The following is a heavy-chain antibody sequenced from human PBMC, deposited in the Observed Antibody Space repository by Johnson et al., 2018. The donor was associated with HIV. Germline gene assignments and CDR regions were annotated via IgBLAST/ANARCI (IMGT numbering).Heavy chain of an antibody. CDR3: AREGPYWAFDI. CDR2: ISSSGSTI. V-gene: IGHV3-11*01. Sequence: QVQLVESGGGLVKPGESLRLSCAASGFTFSNAWMSWVRQAPGKGLEWVSYISSSGSTIYYADSVKGRFTISRDNAKNSLYLQMNSLRAEDTAFYYWAREGPYWAFDIWGQGTMVTVSS. D-gene: IGHD2-15*01. J-gene: IGHJ3*02. CDR1: GFTFSNAW.